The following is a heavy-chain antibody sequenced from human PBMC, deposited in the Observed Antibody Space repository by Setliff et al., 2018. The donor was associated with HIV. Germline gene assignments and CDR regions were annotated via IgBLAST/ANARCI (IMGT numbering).Heavy chain of an antibody. CDR1: GDSVSSRSYY. V-gene: IGHV4-61*01. D-gene: IGHD6-13*01. Sequence: SETLSLTCTVSGDSVSSRSYYWSWIRQPLGKGLEWIGYIYYSGSTNYNPSLKSRVTVSVDTSKNQFSLKLGSVTAADTAVYYCARESPSSSWFYFDFWGQGTLVTVSS. J-gene: IGHJ4*02. CDR2: IYYSGST. CDR3: ARESPSSSWFYFDF.